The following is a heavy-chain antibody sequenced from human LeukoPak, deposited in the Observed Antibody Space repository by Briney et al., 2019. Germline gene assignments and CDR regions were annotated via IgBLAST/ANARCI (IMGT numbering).Heavy chain of an antibody. J-gene: IGHJ4*02. CDR2: INPNSGGT. Sequence: ASVKVSCKASGYTFTGYYMHWVRQAPGQGLEWMGWINPNSGGTNYAQKFQGRVTMTRDTSISTAYMELSRLRSDDTAVYYCARVGDILTGYYPFDYWGQGTPVTVSS. CDR1: GYTFTGYY. CDR3: ARVGDILTGYYPFDY. V-gene: IGHV1-2*02. D-gene: IGHD3-9*01.